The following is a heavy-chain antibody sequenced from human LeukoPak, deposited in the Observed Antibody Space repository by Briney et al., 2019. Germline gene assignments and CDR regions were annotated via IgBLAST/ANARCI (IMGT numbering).Heavy chain of an antibody. CDR1: GGSISSGGYY. D-gene: IGHD2-2*02. CDR3: ARGSCSSTSCYMEPRPFDP. CDR2: IYHSGST. Sequence: SETLSLTCTVSGGSISSGGYYWSWIRQPPGKGLEWIGYIYHSGSTYYNPSLKSRVTISVDRSKNQFSLKLSSVTAADTAVYYCARGSCSSTSCYMEPRPFDPWGQGTLVTVSS. V-gene: IGHV4-30-2*01. J-gene: IGHJ5*02.